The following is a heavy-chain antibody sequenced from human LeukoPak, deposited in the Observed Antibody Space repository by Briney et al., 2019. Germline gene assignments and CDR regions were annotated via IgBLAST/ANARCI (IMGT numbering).Heavy chain of an antibody. CDR3: ATEYSSTKYAFDI. V-gene: IGHV4-59*01. D-gene: IGHD6-6*01. J-gene: IGHJ3*02. Sequence: SETLSLTCTVSGGSISRYYWSWLRQPPGKGLEWIGYVYYSGSNNYNPSLKSRVTISVDTSTNQFSLKLSSVTAADTAVYYCATEYSSTKYAFDIWGQGTMVTVSS. CDR1: GGSISRYY. CDR2: VYYSGSN.